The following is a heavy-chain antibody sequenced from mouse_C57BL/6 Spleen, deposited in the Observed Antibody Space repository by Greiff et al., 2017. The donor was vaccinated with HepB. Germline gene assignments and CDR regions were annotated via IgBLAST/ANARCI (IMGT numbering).Heavy chain of an antibody. CDR3: ASPYSNYDYYAMDY. J-gene: IGHJ4*01. V-gene: IGHV7-3*01. Sequence: EVKLMESGGGLVQPGGSLSLSCAASGFTFTDYYMSWVRQPPGKALEWLGFIRNKANGYTTEYSASVKGRFTISRDNSQSILYLQMNALRAEDSATYYCASPYSNYDYYAMDYWGQGTSVTVSS. D-gene: IGHD2-5*01. CDR2: IRNKANGYTT. CDR1: GFTFTDYY.